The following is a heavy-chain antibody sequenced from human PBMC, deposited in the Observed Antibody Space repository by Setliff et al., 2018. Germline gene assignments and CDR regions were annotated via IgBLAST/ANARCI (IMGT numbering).Heavy chain of an antibody. D-gene: IGHD3-22*01. CDR1: GYTFTSYG. CDR2: INAANGNT. Sequence: ASVKVSCKASGYTFTSYGVHWVRQAPGQRLEWMGWINAANGNTKYSQKFQGRVTITRDTSASTVYMELRSLRSDDTAVYYCARDLDYQYYYDSSGRDAFDIWGQGTMVTVSS. V-gene: IGHV1-3*01. CDR3: ARDLDYQYYYDSSGRDAFDI. J-gene: IGHJ3*02.